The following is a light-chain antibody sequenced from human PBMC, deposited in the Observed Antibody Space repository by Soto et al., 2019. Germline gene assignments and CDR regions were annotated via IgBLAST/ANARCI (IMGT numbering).Light chain of an antibody. CDR3: QQYGSSPLT. V-gene: IGKV3-20*01. Sequence: EIVLTQSPGTLSLSPGERATLSCRASESFANTYLAWYQQKPGQAPRLHIYGASSRATGVPDRFSGSASGTDIPFTFSISGLEPEDSAVYYCQQYGSSPLTFGQGTKVEI. J-gene: IGKJ1*01. CDR1: ESFANTY. CDR2: GAS.